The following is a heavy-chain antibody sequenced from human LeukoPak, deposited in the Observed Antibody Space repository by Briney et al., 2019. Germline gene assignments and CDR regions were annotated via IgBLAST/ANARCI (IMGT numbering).Heavy chain of an antibody. CDR1: GFTFSNAW. V-gene: IGHV3-15*01. CDR3: PTRSDTAMVVDY. J-gene: IGHJ4*02. Sequence: GGSLRLSCAASGFTFSNAWMSWVRQAPGKGLEWVGRIKSKTDGGTTDYAAPVKGRFIISRDDSKNMLYLQMNSLKTEDTAVYYCPTRSDTAMVVDYSGQGTLVTVSP. CDR2: IKSKTDGGTT. D-gene: IGHD5-18*01.